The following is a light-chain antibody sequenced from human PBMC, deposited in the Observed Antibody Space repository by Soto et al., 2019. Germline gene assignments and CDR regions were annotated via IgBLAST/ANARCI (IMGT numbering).Light chain of an antibody. CDR2: GAS. J-gene: IGKJ1*01. Sequence: EIVMTQSPATLSVFPGERATLSGRASQSISSNLAWYQQKPGQAPRLLIYGASTRATGIPARFSGSGSGTEFTLTISSLQSEDFAVYYCQQYNNWPPWTFGQGTKVEMK. V-gene: IGKV3-15*01. CDR3: QQYNNWPPWT. CDR1: QSISSN.